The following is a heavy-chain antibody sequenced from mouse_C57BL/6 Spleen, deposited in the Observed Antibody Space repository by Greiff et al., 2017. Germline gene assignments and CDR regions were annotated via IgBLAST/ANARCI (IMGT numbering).Heavy chain of an antibody. CDR2: IYPGDGDT. J-gene: IGHJ3*01. V-gene: IGHV1-80*01. CDR1: GYAFSGSW. D-gene: IGHD1-1*01. CDR3: ARTTVVEGTWFAY. Sequence: QVQLKQSGAELVKPGASVKISCKASGYAFSGSWLTWVKQRPGKGLEWIGQIYPGDGDTNYTGKFKGKATLPADKSSSTAYMQLSSRTSEDSAVYFCARTTVVEGTWFAYWGQGTLVTVSA.